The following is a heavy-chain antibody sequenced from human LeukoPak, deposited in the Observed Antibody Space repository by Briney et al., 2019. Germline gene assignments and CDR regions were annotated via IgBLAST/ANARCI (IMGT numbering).Heavy chain of an antibody. Sequence: GGSLRLSCAASGFTLSSYSMNWVRQAPGKELEWVSSISSSSSYIYYADSVKGRFTISRDNAKNSLYLQMNSLRAEDTAVYYCARDGIVATQPDAFDIWGQGTMVTVSS. J-gene: IGHJ3*02. D-gene: IGHD5-12*01. CDR3: ARDGIVATQPDAFDI. CDR1: GFTLSSYS. V-gene: IGHV3-21*01. CDR2: ISSSSSYI.